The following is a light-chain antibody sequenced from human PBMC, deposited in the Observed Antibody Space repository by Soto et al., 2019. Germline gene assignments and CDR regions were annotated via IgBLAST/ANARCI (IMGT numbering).Light chain of an antibody. V-gene: IGLV2-11*01. CDR2: DVS. J-gene: IGLJ1*01. Sequence: QSALTQPRSVSGSPGQSVTISCTGTSSDVGTYDFVSWYQQHTGKAPRLMIFDVSERPSGVPDRFSCSKSGNTASLTISGRQAEDEAEYYGCLYAVTFYVFGTGTKVTVL. CDR3: CLYAVTFYV. CDR1: SSDVGTYDF.